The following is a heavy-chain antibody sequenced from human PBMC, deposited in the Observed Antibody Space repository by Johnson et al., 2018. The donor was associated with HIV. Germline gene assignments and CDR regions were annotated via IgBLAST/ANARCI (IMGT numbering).Heavy chain of an antibody. J-gene: IGHJ3*02. CDR2: IRSKANSYAT. Sequence: VLLVESGGGVVQPGRSMKLSCAASGFTVSSNYMSWVRQASGKGLEWVGRIRSKANSYATAYAASVKGMFTISRDDSKNTAYLQMNSLKTEDTAVYYCTRHSSLGYPRAFDIWGQGTMVTVSS. CDR1: GFTVSSNY. CDR3: TRHSSLGYPRAFDI. V-gene: IGHV3-73*01. D-gene: IGHD5-18*01.